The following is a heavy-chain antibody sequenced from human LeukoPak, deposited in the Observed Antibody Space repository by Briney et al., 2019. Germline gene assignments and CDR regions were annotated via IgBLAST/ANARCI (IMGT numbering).Heavy chain of an antibody. CDR2: IYYSGST. CDR3: ARPTPHGRAV. V-gene: IGHV4-39*01. CDR1: GGSISSSSYY. J-gene: IGHJ6*04. Sequence: SKTLSLTCTVSGGSISSSSYYWGWIRQPPGKGLEWIGSIYYSGSTYYNPSLKSRVTISVDTSKNQFSLKLSSVTAADTAVYYCARPTPHGRAVWGKGTTVTVSS.